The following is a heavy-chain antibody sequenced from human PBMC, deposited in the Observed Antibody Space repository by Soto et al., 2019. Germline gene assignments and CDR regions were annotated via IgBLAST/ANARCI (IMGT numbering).Heavy chain of an antibody. D-gene: IGHD5-12*01. J-gene: IGHJ4*02. CDR3: AKLIVATRYFDY. CDR2: IYYSGST. V-gene: IGHV4-39*01. Sequence: SETLSLTCTVSGGSISSSSYYWGWIRQPPVKGLEWIGSIYYSGSTYYNPSLKSRVTISVDTSKNQFSLKLSSVTAADTAVYYCAKLIVATRYFDYWGQGTLVTVS. CDR1: GGSISSSSYY.